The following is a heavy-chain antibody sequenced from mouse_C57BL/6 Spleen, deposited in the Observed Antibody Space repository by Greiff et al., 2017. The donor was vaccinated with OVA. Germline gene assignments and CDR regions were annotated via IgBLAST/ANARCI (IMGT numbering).Heavy chain of an antibody. Sequence: EVKLVESGGGLVQSGRSLRLSCATSGFTFSDFYMEWVRQAPGKGLEWIAASRNKANDYTTEYSASVKGRFIVSRDTSQSILYLQMNALRAEDTAIYYCARDAAGTGNFDYWGQGTTLTVSS. CDR1: GFTFSDFY. V-gene: IGHV7-1*01. J-gene: IGHJ2*01. CDR3: ARDAAGTGNFDY. CDR2: SRNKANDYTT. D-gene: IGHD4-1*01.